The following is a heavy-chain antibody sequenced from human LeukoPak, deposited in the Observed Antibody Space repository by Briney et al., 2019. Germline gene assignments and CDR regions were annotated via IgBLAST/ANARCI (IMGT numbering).Heavy chain of an antibody. Sequence: GGSLRLSCEASGTRVSDNYMFWVRQAPGKGLEWVAFVRYDGSKKYYTNSVKGRFTISRDNSKNTLYLQMNSLRAEDTAVYYCARGSGWTDYWGQGTLVTVSS. CDR3: ARGSGWTDY. CDR1: GTRVSDNY. V-gene: IGHV3-30*02. D-gene: IGHD6-19*01. CDR2: VRYDGSKK. J-gene: IGHJ4*02.